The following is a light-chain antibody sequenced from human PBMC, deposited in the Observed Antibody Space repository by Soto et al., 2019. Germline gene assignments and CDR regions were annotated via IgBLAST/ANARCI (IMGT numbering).Light chain of an antibody. CDR3: QQYDKWPPLT. CDR1: QSVGSN. Sequence: EIVMTQSPATLSVSPGERVTVSCRASQSVGSNLAWYQHKTGQAPRVLIYGASTRATGNPARFSGSGSGTEFTLTISSLQSEDFAVYYCQQYDKWPPLTFGGGTKVEIK. V-gene: IGKV3-15*01. J-gene: IGKJ4*01. CDR2: GAS.